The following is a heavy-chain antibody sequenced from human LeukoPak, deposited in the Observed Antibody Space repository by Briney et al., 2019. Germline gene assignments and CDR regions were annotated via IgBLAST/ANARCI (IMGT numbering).Heavy chain of an antibody. V-gene: IGHV4-34*01. Sequence: SETLPLTCAVYGGSFSGYYWSWIRQPPGKGLEWIGEINHSGSTNYNPSLKSRVTISVDTSKNQFSLKLSSVTAADTAVYYCARGPRLGWPDAFDIWGQGTMVTVSS. CDR1: GGSFSGYY. J-gene: IGHJ3*02. CDR3: ARGPRLGWPDAFDI. CDR2: INHSGST. D-gene: IGHD3-16*01.